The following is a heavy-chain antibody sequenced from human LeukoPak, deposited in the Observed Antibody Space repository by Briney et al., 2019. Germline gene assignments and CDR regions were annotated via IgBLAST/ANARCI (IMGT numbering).Heavy chain of an antibody. CDR1: GGSVSSGSYY. D-gene: IGHD3-16*01. CDR2: IYYSGST. V-gene: IGHV4-61*01. J-gene: IGHJ6*04. CDR3: ARDLGRSDGMDV. Sequence: SETLSLTCTVSGGSVSSGSYYWSWIRQPPGKGLEWIGYIYYSGSTNYNPSLKSRVTISVDTSKNQFSLKLSSVTAADTAVYYCARDLGRSDGMDVWGKGTTVSVCS.